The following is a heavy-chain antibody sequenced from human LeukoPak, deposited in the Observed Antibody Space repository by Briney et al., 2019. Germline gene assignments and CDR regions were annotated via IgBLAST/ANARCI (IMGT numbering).Heavy chain of an antibody. D-gene: IGHD1-26*01. V-gene: IGHV4-39*06. CDR3: ARVGVGATGGRLFDF. CDR2: IYTSGST. J-gene: IGHJ4*02. Sequence: SETLSLTCTVSGGSISSSSYYWGWIRQPPGKGLEWIGRIYTSGSTNYNPSLKSRVTISVDTSKNQFPLKLSSVTAADTAVYYCARVGVGATGGRLFDFWGQGTLVTVSS. CDR1: GGSISSSSYY.